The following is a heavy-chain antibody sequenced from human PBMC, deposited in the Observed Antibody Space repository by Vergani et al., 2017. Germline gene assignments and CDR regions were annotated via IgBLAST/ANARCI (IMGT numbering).Heavy chain of an antibody. CDR3: ARRXTWVETEKYSYGLVFDY. J-gene: IGHJ4*02. V-gene: IGHV4-39*07. D-gene: IGHD5-18*01. CDR2: IYYSGST. CDR1: GGSISSSSYY. Sequence: QLQLQESGPGLVKPSETLSLTCTVSGGSISSSSYYWGWIRQPPGKGLEWIGSIYYSGSTYYNPSLKSRVTISVDTSKNQFSLKLSSVTAADTAVYYCARRXTWVETEKYSYGLVFDYWGQGTLVTVSS.